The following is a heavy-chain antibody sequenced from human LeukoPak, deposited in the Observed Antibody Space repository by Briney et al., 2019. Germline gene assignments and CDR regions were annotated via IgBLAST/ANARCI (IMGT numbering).Heavy chain of an antibody. V-gene: IGHV4-4*07. J-gene: IGHJ6*03. CDR1: GGSISSYY. Sequence: SETLSLNCTVSGGSISSYYWSWIRQPAGKGREWIGRIYTSGSTNYNPSLKSRVTMSVDTSKNQFSLKLSSVTAADTAVYYCARGVVVVPAAHYYTDVWGKGTTVTVSS. D-gene: IGHD2-2*01. CDR3: ARGVVVVPAAHYYTDV. CDR2: IYTSGST.